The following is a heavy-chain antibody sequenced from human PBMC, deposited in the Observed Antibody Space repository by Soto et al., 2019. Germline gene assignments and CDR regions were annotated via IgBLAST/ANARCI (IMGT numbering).Heavy chain of an antibody. J-gene: IGHJ4*02. CDR3: ARTFRKAANYFDY. Sequence: SATLSLTCPVSGGSISSGGYYWSWIRQHPGKGLEWIGYIYYSGSTYYNPSLKSRVTISVDTSKNQFSLKLSSVTAADTAVYYCARTFRKAANYFDYWGQGTLVTVSS. D-gene: IGHD3-3*02. CDR2: IYYSGST. CDR1: GGSISSGGYY. V-gene: IGHV4-31*03.